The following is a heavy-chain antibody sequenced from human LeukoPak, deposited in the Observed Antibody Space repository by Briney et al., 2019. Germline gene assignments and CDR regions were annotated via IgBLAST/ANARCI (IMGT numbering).Heavy chain of an antibody. CDR1: GFTFSNYA. CDR2: ISTGGDRA. CDR3: AKVGGAYSGSYSGNFDY. V-gene: IGHV3-23*01. J-gene: IGHJ4*02. Sequence: GGSLRLSCAASGFTFSNYAMDWVRQAPGKGLEWVSAISTGGDRAYYADSVKGRFTISRDNSKNTLFLHMDSLRAEDTAIYYCAKVGGAYSGSYSGNFDYWGQGTLVTVSS. D-gene: IGHD1-26*01.